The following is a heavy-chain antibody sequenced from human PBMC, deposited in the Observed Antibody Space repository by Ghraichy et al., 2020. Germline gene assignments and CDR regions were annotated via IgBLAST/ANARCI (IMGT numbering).Heavy chain of an antibody. Sequence: GGSLRLSCAASGFTFSSYAMHWVRQAPGKGLEWVAVISYDGSNKYYADSVKGRFTISRDNSKNTLYLQMNSLRAEDTAVYYCARTVAVAGWFEPWGQGTLVTVSS. J-gene: IGHJ5*02. V-gene: IGHV3-30*04. CDR2: ISYDGSNK. D-gene: IGHD6-19*01. CDR3: ARTVAVAGWFEP. CDR1: GFTFSSYA.